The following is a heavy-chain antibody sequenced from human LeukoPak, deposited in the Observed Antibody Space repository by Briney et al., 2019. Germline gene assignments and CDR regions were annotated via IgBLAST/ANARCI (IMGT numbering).Heavy chain of an antibody. V-gene: IGHV4-59*01. J-gene: IGHJ5*02. D-gene: IGHD3-10*01. CDR2: IYYSGST. CDR3: ATHYYGSGSYVWFDP. Sequence: PSETLSLTCTVSGGSISSYYWSWIRQPPGKGLEWIGYIYYSGSTNYNPSLKSRVTISVDTSKNQFSLKLSSVTAADTAVYYCATHYYGSGSYVWFDPWGQGTLVTVSS. CDR1: GGSISSYY.